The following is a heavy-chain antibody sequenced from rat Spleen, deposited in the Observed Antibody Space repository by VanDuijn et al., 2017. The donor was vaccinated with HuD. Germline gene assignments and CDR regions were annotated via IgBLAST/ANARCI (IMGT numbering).Heavy chain of an antibody. D-gene: IGHD1-11*01. CDR1: GFSLTSYH. Sequence: QVQLKESGPGLVQPSQTLSLTCTVSGFSLTSYHVNWVRQPPGKGLEWIAAISSGGSPYYNSALKSRLSISRETSKSRVFLKMNSLQTEDTAIYFCTGDGRRPDWYFDFWGPGTMVAVSS. CDR2: ISSGGSP. J-gene: IGHJ1*01. CDR3: TGDGRRPDWYFDF. V-gene: IGHV2S12*01.